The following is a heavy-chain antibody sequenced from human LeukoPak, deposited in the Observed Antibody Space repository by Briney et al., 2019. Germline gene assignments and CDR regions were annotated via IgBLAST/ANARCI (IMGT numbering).Heavy chain of an antibody. CDR2: ISSNGGST. CDR1: GFTFSSYA. CDR3: AREGYRSSTSCYSYYYYYGMDV. V-gene: IGHV3-64*01. Sequence: GGSLRLSCAASGFTFSSYAMHWVRQAPGKGLEYVSAISSNGGSTYYANSVKGRFTISRDNSKNTLYLQMGSLRAEDMAVYYCAREGYRSSTSCYSYYYYYGMDVWGQGTTVTVSS. J-gene: IGHJ6*02. D-gene: IGHD2-2*02.